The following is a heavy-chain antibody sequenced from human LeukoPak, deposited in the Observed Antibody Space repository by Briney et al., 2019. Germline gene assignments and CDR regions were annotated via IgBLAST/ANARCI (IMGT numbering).Heavy chain of an antibody. CDR2: ISPGDAET. D-gene: IGHD3-10*01. CDR1: GYSFTSSR. Sequence: PGASMKISCTGSGYSFTSSRIGWGRQLPGKGLEWMGIISPGDAETRYSPSFQGQVTISADKSITTAYLQWSTLKASNTAIYYCARLKDYCGSGSYFDYWGQGTLVTVSS. CDR3: ARLKDYCGSGSYFDY. J-gene: IGHJ4*02. V-gene: IGHV5-51*03.